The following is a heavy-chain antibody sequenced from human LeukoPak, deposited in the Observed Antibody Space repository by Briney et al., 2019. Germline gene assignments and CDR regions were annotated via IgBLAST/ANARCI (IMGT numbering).Heavy chain of an antibody. J-gene: IGHJ3*02. D-gene: IGHD1-26*01. V-gene: IGHV4-39*07. CDR3: ARDRGARDAFDI. CDR1: SGSISSSNYY. Sequence: SETLSLTCIVSSGSISSSNYYWGWIRQPPGKGLEWIGSVYYSGGIYRNPSLKSRVTISVETSKNQFSLRLSSVTAADTAMYYCARDRGARDAFDIWGQGTMVTVSS. CDR2: VYYSGGI.